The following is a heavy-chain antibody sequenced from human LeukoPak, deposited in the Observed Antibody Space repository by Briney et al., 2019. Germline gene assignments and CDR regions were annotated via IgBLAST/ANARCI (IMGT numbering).Heavy chain of an antibody. D-gene: IGHD1-26*01. CDR1: GGSFSGYY. CDR2: INHSGST. CDR3: ARAGISGYFDY. J-gene: IGHJ4*02. Sequence: SETLSLTCAVYGGSFSGYYWSWSRQPPGRGLEWIGEINHSGSTNYNPSLKSRVTISVDTSKNQFSLKLSSVTAADTAVYYCARAGISGYFDYWGQGTLVTVSS. V-gene: IGHV4-34*01.